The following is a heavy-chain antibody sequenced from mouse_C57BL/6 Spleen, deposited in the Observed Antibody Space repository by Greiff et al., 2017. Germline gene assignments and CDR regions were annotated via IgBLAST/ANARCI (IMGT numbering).Heavy chain of an antibody. D-gene: IGHD2-2*01. CDR3: AREGYGYGYYCDY. J-gene: IGHJ2*01. CDR2: IYPGSGST. Sequence: QVQLQQSGAELVKPGASVKMSCKASGYTFTSYWITWVKQRPGQGLEWIGDIYPGSGSTNYNEKFKSKATLTVDTSSSTAYMQLSSLTSEDSAVYYGAREGYGYGYYCDYWGQGTTLTVSS. V-gene: IGHV1-55*01. CDR1: GYTFTSYW.